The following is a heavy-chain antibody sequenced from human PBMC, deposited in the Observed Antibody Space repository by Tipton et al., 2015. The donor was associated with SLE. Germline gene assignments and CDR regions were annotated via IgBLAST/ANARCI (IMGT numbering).Heavy chain of an antibody. V-gene: IGHV4-59*12. J-gene: IGHJ3*02. CDR3: ARDSRTTAAAFDI. CDR1: GGSINNYY. Sequence: GLVKPSETLSLTCTVSGGSINNYYWSWIRQPPGKGLEWIGYIYYTGSTHYNPSLKTRVTISVDTSKSQFSLKLSSVTAADTAVYYCARDSRTTAAAFDIWGQGTMVTVSS. CDR2: IYYTGST. D-gene: IGHD1-7*01.